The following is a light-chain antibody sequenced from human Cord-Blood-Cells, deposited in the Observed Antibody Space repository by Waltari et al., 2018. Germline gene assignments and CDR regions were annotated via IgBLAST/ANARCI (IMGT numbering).Light chain of an antibody. CDR1: SSDVGSYNL. J-gene: IGLJ3*02. V-gene: IGLV2-23*01. CDR3: CSYAPWV. Sequence: QSALTQPASVSGSPGQSITISCTGTSSDVGSYNLVSWYQQHPGKAPKLMIYEGSKRPSGVSNRFSGSKSGNTASLTIFGLQAEDEADYYCCSYAPWVFGGGTKLTVL. CDR2: EGS.